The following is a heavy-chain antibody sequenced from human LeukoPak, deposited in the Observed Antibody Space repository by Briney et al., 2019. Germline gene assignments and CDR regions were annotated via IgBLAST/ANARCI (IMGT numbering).Heavy chain of an antibody. D-gene: IGHD6-19*01. CDR1: GYTFTSYD. Sequence: GASVKVSCKASGYTFTSYDISWVRQAPGQGLEWMGWISAYNGNTNYAQKLQGRVTMTTDTSTSTAYMELRSLRSDDTAVYYCARDSLFIAVAGYDAFDIWGQGTMVTVSS. V-gene: IGHV1-18*01. J-gene: IGHJ3*02. CDR2: ISAYNGNT. CDR3: ARDSLFIAVAGYDAFDI.